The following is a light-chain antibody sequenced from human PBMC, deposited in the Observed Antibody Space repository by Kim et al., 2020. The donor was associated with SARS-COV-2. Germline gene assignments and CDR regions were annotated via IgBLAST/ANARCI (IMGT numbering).Light chain of an antibody. J-gene: IGKJ5*01. CDR1: QDIRND. V-gene: IGKV1-17*01. Sequence: AAVGDRVTITCRVSQDIRNDLGWYQETPGRAPKRLIYGASSLQSGVPSRFSGSGSGTEFTLTISSVQPEDFATYFCLQHSTYPITFGQGTRLEIK. CDR3: LQHSTYPIT. CDR2: GAS.